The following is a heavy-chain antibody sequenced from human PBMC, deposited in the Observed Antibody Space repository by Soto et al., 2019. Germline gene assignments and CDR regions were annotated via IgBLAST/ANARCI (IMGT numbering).Heavy chain of an antibody. CDR1: GYTFTSYY. Sequence: ASVKVSCKASGYTFTSYYMHWVRQAPGQGLEWMGIINPSGGSTSYAQKFQGRVTMTRDTSTSTVYMELSSLRSEDTAVYYCARDVLHEPGYSSGWYVFDYWGQGTLVTVSS. CDR3: ARDVLHEPGYSSGWYVFDY. D-gene: IGHD6-19*01. CDR2: INPSGGST. V-gene: IGHV1-46*03. J-gene: IGHJ4*02.